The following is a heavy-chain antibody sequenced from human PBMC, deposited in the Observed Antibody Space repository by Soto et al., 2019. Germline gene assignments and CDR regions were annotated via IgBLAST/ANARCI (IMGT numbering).Heavy chain of an antibody. CDR1: GYTFTGYY. CDR2: INPNSGGT. J-gene: IGHJ4*02. CDR3: ASKTKDNSGGDCYPDY. Sequence: ASVKVSCKASGYTFTGYYMHWVRQAPGQGLEWMGWINPNSGGTNYAQKFQGRVTMTRDTSISTAYMELSRLRSDDTAVYYCASKTKDNSGGDCYPDYWGQGTPVTVSS. D-gene: IGHD2-21*02. V-gene: IGHV1-2*02.